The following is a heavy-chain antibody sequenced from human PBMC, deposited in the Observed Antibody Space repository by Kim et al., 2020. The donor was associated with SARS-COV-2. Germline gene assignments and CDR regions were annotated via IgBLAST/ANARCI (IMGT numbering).Heavy chain of an antibody. CDR3: ARVDGATIFGVEYYYGMDV. J-gene: IGHJ6*02. CDR1: GYTFTSYG. D-gene: IGHD3-3*01. V-gene: IGHV1-18*01. Sequence: ASVQVSCKASGYTFTSYGISWVRQAPGQGLEWMGCISGYNGDTKYAQKLQGRVTMTTDTSTSTAYMELRSLRSDDTAVYYCARVDGATIFGVEYYYGMDVWGQGTTVTVSS. CDR2: ISGYNGDT.